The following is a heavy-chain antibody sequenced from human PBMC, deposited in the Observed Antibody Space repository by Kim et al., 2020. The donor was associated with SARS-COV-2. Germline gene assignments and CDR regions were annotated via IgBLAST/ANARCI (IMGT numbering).Heavy chain of an antibody. CDR3: AGEGHSIAAAGSSLLWARVFEY. D-gene: IGHD6-13*01. CDR2: ISYDGSNK. J-gene: IGHJ4*02. CDR1: GFTFSSYG. Sequence: GGSLRLSCAASGFTFSSYGMHWVRQAPGKGLEWVAVISYDGSNKYYADSVKGRFTISRDNSKNTLYLQMNSLRAEDTAVYYCAGEGHSIAAAGSSLLWARVFEYWGQGTLVTVSS. V-gene: IGHV3-33*05.